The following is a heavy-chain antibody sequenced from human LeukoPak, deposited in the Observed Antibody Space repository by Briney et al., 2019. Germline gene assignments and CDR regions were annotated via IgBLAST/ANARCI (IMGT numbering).Heavy chain of an antibody. D-gene: IGHD1-26*01. Sequence: ASVKVSCKASGYTFTSYDINWARQATGQGLEWMGWMNPNSGNTGYAQKFQGRVTMTRNTSISTAYMELSSLRSEDTAVYYCARGRSDGVGYYYYMDVWGKGTTVTVSS. J-gene: IGHJ6*03. CDR1: GYTFTSYD. CDR2: MNPNSGNT. CDR3: ARGRSDGVGYYYYMDV. V-gene: IGHV1-8*01.